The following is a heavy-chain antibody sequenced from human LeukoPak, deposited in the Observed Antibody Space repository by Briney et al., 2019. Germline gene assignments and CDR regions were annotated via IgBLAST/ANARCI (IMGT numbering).Heavy chain of an antibody. CDR2: IYHGGST. CDR1: GGSISSSSYY. V-gene: IGHV4-39*07. D-gene: IGHD1-26*01. CDR3: ARHNLKIVRAYDAFDI. Sequence: SETLSFTCTVSGGSISSSSYYWGWIRQTPGKGLEWIGEIYHGGSTNYNPSLKSRVTISVDKSKNQFSLNLSSLTAADTAVYFCARHNLKIVRAYDAFDIWGQGTVVTVSS. J-gene: IGHJ3*02.